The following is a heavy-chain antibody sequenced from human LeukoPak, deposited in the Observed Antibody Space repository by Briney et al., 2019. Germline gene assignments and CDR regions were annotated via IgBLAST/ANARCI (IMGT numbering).Heavy chain of an antibody. J-gene: IGHJ6*02. V-gene: IGHV1-69*13. CDR1: GGTFSSYA. Sequence: SVKLSCKASGGTFSSYAISWVRQAPGQGLEWMGGIIPIFGTANYAQKFQGRVTITADESTSTAYMELSSLRSEDTAVYYCARGRITMVRGLGYYYYGMDVWGQGTTVTVSS. CDR3: ARGRITMVRGLGYYYYGMDV. CDR2: IIPIFGTA. D-gene: IGHD3-10*01.